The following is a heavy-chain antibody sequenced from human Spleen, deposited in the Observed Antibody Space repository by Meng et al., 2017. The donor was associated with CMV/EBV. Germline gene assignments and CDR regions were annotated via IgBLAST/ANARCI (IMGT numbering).Heavy chain of an antibody. CDR2: IKQDGSEK. J-gene: IGHJ4*02. CDR3: ARASSGWDY. D-gene: IGHD6-19*01. Sequence: GESLKISCAASGFTFSSYWMSWVRQAPGKGLEWVANIKQDGSEKYYVDSVKGRFTISRDNAKNSLYLQMNSLRAEDTAVYYCARASSGWDYWGQGALVTVSS. V-gene: IGHV3-7*04. CDR1: GFTFSSYW.